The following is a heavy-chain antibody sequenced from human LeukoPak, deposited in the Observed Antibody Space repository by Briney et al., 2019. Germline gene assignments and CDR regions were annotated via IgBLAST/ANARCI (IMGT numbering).Heavy chain of an antibody. V-gene: IGHV3-9*01. CDR2: ISWNSGSI. J-gene: IGHJ4*02. CDR1: GFTFDDYA. CDR3: AKTMVRGVMAPFDY. Sequence: GRSLRLSCAASGFTFDDYAMRWVRQAPGKGLEWVSGISWNSGSIGYADSVKGRFTISRDNAKNSLYLQMNSLRAEDTALYYCAKTMVRGVMAPFDYRGQGTLVTVSS. D-gene: IGHD3-10*01.